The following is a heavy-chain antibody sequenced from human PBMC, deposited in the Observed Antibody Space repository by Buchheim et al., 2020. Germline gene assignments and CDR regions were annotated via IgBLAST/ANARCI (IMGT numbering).Heavy chain of an antibody. CDR2: INPSGGST. CDR3: ARAIRIAAAGARLGWFDL. V-gene: IGHV1-46*01. Sequence: QVQLVQSGAEVKKPGASVKVSCKASGYTFTSYYMHWVRQAPGQGLEWMGIINPSGGSTSYAQKFQGRVTMTRDTSTSPVYMELSCLRSEDTAVYYCARAIRIAAAGARLGWFDLWGQGTL. D-gene: IGHD6-13*01. J-gene: IGHJ5*02. CDR1: GYTFTSYY.